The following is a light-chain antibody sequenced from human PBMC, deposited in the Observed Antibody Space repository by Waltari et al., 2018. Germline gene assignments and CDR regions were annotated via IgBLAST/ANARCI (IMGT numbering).Light chain of an antibody. J-gene: IGKJ1*01. CDR1: QSVSRA. Sequence: EIVLTQSPGTLSLSTGERATLSCRASQSVSRALAWYQQKPGQDPRLPIYAASSRATGIPDRFSSSGSGTDFSLTISRLEPEDFAVYYCQHYVRLPVTFGQGTKVEIK. V-gene: IGKV3-20*01. CDR3: QHYVRLPVT. CDR2: AAS.